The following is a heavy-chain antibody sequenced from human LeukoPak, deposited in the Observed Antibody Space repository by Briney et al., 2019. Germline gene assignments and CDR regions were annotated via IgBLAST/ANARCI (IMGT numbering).Heavy chain of an antibody. D-gene: IGHD2-2*01. CDR3: ARVYCSSTSCYDYFDY. Sequence: WASVKVSCKASGGTFSSYAISWVRQAPGQGLEWMGGIIPIFGTANYAQKFQGRVTITADESTSTAYMELSSLRSEDTAVYYCARVYCSSTSCYDYFDYWGQGTLVTVSS. CDR2: IIPIFGTA. V-gene: IGHV1-69*01. J-gene: IGHJ4*02. CDR1: GGTFSSYA.